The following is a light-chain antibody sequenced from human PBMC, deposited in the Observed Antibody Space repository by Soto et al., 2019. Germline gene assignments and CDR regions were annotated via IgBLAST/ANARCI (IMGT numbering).Light chain of an antibody. J-gene: IGLJ1*01. Sequence: QSVLTQPASVSGSPGQSITISCAGTSSDLGAYKYVSWYQQHPDKAPKLILYEVSRRPSGVSNRFSGSKSGNTASLTISGLLAKDEADYSCSSYTNTSTLVFGTGTKVTVL. CDR2: EVS. CDR1: SSDLGAYKY. CDR3: SSYTNTSTLV. V-gene: IGLV2-14*03.